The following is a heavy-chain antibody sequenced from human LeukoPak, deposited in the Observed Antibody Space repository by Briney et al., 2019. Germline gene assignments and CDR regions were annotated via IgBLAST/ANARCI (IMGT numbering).Heavy chain of an antibody. CDR2: IDKKDKGYATAT. Sequence: GRSLKLSCAASGFTFSGSAIHWVRQSSGKGLEWVGQIDKKDKGYATATAYAASVKGRFTISRDDSINTAYLQMKSLKTEDTALYYCTRDSGTYNWFDPWGQGTLVTVSS. J-gene: IGHJ5*02. V-gene: IGHV3-73*01. CDR3: TRDSGTYNWFDP. CDR1: GFTFSGSA. D-gene: IGHD1-26*01.